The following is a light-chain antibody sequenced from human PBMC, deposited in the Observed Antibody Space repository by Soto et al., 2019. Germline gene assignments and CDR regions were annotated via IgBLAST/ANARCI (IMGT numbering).Light chain of an antibody. CDR2: KAS. CDR3: HQYNSLYT. V-gene: IGKV1-5*03. Sequence: DIQMTQSPSTLSASVGDRVTITCRASQSISSWLAWYQQKPGKAPKLLIYKASSLESGVPSRFSGSASGTEFTLPISSLQPDDFATYYCHQYNSLYTFGQRTKLEIK. CDR1: QSISSW. J-gene: IGKJ2*01.